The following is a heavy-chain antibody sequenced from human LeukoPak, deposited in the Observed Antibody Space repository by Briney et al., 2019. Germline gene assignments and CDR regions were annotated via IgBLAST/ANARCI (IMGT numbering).Heavy chain of an antibody. J-gene: IGHJ4*02. V-gene: IGHV1-3*01. CDR1: GYTFTSYA. CDR3: ARGPYSNYVPFDY. D-gene: IGHD4-11*01. Sequence: ASVKVSCKASGYTFTSYAMHWVRQAPGQRLEWMGWINAGNGNTKYSQKFQGRVTIIRDTSASTAYMELSSLRSEDTAVYYCARGPYSNYVPFDYWGQGTLVTVSS. CDR2: INAGNGNT.